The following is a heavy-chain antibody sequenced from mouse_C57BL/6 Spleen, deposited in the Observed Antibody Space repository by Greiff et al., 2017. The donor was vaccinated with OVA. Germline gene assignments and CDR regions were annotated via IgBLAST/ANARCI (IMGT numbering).Heavy chain of an antibody. Sequence: VQLQQSGPELVKPGASVKISCKASGYSFTGYYMNWVKQSPEKSLEWIGEINPSTGGTTYNQKFKAKATLTVDKSSSTAYMQLKSLTSEDSAVYYCARGLRGYYFDYWGQGTTLTVSS. CDR2: INPSTGGT. CDR3: ARGLRGYYFDY. V-gene: IGHV1-42*01. D-gene: IGHD3-1*01. CDR1: GYSFTGYY. J-gene: IGHJ2*01.